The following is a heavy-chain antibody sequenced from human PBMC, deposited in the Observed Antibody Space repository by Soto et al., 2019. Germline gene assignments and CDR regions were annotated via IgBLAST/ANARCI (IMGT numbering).Heavy chain of an antibody. CDR2: IVYDGSSQ. J-gene: IGHJ6*02. V-gene: IGHV3-30*03. CDR1: GFTFSSYS. Sequence: GESLKISCAASGFTFSSYSMNWVRQAPGKGLEWVAVIVYDGSSQYYTDSVRGRFTISRDNSKNTLYLQVNSLRPEDTAVYYCARDSGHRYYYGMDVWGQGTTVTVSS. CDR3: ARDSGHRYYYGMDV.